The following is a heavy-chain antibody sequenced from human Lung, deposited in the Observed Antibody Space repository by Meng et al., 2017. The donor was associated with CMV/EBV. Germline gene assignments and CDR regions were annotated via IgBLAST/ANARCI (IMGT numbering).Heavy chain of an antibody. D-gene: IGHD2-2*01. CDR3: ASLGYCSSTSCPFYYYYGMDV. CDR2: IIPILGIA. Sequence: SSVXVSXKASGGTFSSYAISWVRQAPGQGLEWMGGIIPILGIANYAQKFQGRVTITADKSTSTAYMELSSLRSEDTAVYYCASLGYCSSTSCPFYYYYGMDVWXQETTVTVSS. V-gene: IGHV1-69*10. CDR1: GGTFSSYA. J-gene: IGHJ6*02.